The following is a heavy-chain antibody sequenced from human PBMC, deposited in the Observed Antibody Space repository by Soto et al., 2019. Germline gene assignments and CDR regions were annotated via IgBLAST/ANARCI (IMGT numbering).Heavy chain of an antibody. J-gene: IGHJ6*02. V-gene: IGHV4-34*01. CDR1: GGSFRGYD. CDR2: INHSGST. Sequence: PSETLSLTCAVYGGSFRGYDLSWIRQPPGKGLEWIGEINHSGSTNYNPSLKSRVTISVDTSKNQFSLKLSSVTAEDTAVYYCAKDEGITIFGVTLNPNYYYYYGMDVWGQGTTVTVSS. CDR3: AKDEGITIFGVTLNPNYYYYYGMDV. D-gene: IGHD3-3*01.